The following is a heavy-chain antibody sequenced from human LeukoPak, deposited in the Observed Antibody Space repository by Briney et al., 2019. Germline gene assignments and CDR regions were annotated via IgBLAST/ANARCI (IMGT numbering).Heavy chain of an antibody. CDR3: ARDAEVLWFGELSTTPDY. J-gene: IGHJ4*02. Sequence: ASVKVSCKASGYTFTGYYMHWVRQAPGQGLEWMGRINPNCGGTNDAQKFQGRVTMTRDTSISTAYMELSRLRSDDTAVYYCARDAEVLWFGELSTTPDYWGQGTLVTVSS. CDR1: GYTFTGYY. V-gene: IGHV1-2*06. D-gene: IGHD3-10*01. CDR2: INPNCGGT.